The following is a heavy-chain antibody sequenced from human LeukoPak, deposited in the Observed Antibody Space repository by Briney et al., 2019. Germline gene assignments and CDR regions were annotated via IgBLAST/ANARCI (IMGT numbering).Heavy chain of an antibody. J-gene: IGHJ6*03. CDR3: ARDHVTMVQGVHYYYYYMDV. CDR2: INHSGST. CDR1: GGSFSGYY. V-gene: IGHV4-34*01. D-gene: IGHD3-10*01. Sequence: SETLSLTCAVYGGSFSGYYWSWIRQPPGKGLEWIGEINHSGSTNYNPSLKSRVTISVDTSKNQFSLKLSSVTAADTAVYYCARDHVTMVQGVHYYYYYMDVWGKGTTVTVSS.